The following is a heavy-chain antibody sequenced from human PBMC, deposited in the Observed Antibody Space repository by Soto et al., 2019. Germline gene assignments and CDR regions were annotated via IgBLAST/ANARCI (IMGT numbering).Heavy chain of an antibody. V-gene: IGHV1-69*14. CDR2: IIPIFGTA. CDR3: AREFGTPYDGGPHSWFEP. J-gene: IGHJ5*02. D-gene: IGHD3-10*01. Sequence: QVQLVQSGAEVKKPGSSVKVSCKASGGTFSSYAISWVRQAPGQGLEWMGGIIPIFGTANYAQKFQGRVTITADKYRRTAYMERSIVRSEDTVVDSCAREFGTPYDGGPHSWFEPWGHGSLVTGS. CDR1: GGTFSSYA.